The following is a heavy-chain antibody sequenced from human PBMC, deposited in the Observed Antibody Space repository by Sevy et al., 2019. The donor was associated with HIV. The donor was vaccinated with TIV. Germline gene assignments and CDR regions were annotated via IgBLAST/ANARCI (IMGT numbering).Heavy chain of an antibody. CDR3: TRRMSGSSSGRWFDP. CDR1: GASISSSSYY. D-gene: IGHD6-6*01. Sequence: SETLSLTCTVSGASISSSSYYWGWIRQPPGKGLEWIGSIYYSGISFYTPSHKSRVTISVDTSKNQFSLKLSSVTAADTAVYYCTRRMSGSSSGRWFDPWGQGTLVTVSS. CDR2: IYYSGIS. J-gene: IGHJ5*02. V-gene: IGHV4-39*01.